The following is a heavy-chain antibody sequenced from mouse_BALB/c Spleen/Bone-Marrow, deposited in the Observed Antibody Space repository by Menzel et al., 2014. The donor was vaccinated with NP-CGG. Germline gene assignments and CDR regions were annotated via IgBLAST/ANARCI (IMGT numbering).Heavy chain of an antibody. CDR2: INPDSSTI. CDR3: ARQGFYGKCDY. Sequence: VQLQQSGGGLVQPGGSLKLSCAASGFDFSRYWMSWVRQAPGKGLEWIGEINPDSSTINDTPSLKDKFIISRDNTKNALLLKMSKVRSEDTAFYYCARQGFYGKCDYWGQGTTLTVSS. V-gene: IGHV4-1*02. D-gene: IGHD2-1*01. J-gene: IGHJ2*01. CDR1: GFDFSRYW.